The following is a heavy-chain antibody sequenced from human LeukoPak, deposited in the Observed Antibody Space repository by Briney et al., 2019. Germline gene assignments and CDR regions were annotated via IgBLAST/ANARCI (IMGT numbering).Heavy chain of an antibody. CDR1: GFTFSYYG. CDR2: ISGSGGSK. Sequence: PGGSLRLSCAASGFTFSYYGMHWVRQAPGKGLEWVSGISGSGGSKYYADSVKGRFNMSRDNSKNTLYLQMNSLRAEDTAVYYCARGGTSGTLTENSYFDYWGQGTLVTVSS. CDR3: ARGGTSGTLTENSYFDY. V-gene: IGHV3-23*01. D-gene: IGHD1-14*01. J-gene: IGHJ4*02.